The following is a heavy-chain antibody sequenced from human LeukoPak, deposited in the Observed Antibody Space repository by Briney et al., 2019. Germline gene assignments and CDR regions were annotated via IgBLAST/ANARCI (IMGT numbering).Heavy chain of an antibody. CDR3: ATEQWLVPGHFDY. V-gene: IGHV4-39*01. D-gene: IGHD6-19*01. J-gene: IGHJ4*02. CDR1: GVSIYISTYY. Sequence: PSETLSLTCTVSGVSIYISTYYWVWIRQPPGKGLEWIGSIYYSGSTHYNPSLKSRVTISVDTSKNQFSLNLSSVTAADMAVYYCATEQWLVPGHFDYWGQGTLVTVSS. CDR2: IYYSGST.